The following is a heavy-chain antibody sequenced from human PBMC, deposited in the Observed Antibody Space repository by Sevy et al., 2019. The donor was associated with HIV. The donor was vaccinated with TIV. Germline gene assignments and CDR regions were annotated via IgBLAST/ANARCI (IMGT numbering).Heavy chain of an antibody. CDR2: IKSEIDGGTT. CDR1: GFTFSNVW. Sequence: GGSLRLSCAASGFTFSNVWMSWVRQAPGKGLEWLGRIKSEIDGGTTEYAAPVKGRFTISRDDSEDTLHLQMNSLKTDDTAVYYCATERWGSLDRSVLSLDPYFDNWGQGSLVTVSS. V-gene: IGHV3-15*01. D-gene: IGHD7-27*01. J-gene: IGHJ4*02. CDR3: ATERWGSLDRSVLSLDPYFDN.